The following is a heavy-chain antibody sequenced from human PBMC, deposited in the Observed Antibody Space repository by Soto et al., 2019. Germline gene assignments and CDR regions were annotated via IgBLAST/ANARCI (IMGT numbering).Heavy chain of an antibody. Sequence: QVQLVESGGGEVQPGRSLTISCAASGFTFSTYGMHWVRQTPGKGLVWVAVISYDGTNKFYSDSVKGRFTISRDNFKHTLTLQMNSLRADDTAVYSCAKDLQSYGDYDYYCYGMDVWGLGTRVTVSS. V-gene: IGHV3-30*18. CDR3: AKDLQSYGDYDYYCYGMDV. CDR2: ISYDGTNK. J-gene: IGHJ6*02. D-gene: IGHD4-17*01. CDR1: GFTFSTYG.